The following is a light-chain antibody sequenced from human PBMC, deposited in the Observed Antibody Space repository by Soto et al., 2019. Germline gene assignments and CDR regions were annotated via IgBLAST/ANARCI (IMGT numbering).Light chain of an antibody. V-gene: IGKV3-11*01. CDR3: QQRSNWPRT. CDR2: DAS. J-gene: IGKJ1*01. CDR1: PSVSSY. Sequence: EIMFLQSPATLFLSTGERATLSCRASPSVSSYLAWYQQKPGQAPRLLIYDASNRATGIPARFSGSGSGTDFTLTISSLEPEDFAVYYCQQRSNWPRTFGQGTKV.